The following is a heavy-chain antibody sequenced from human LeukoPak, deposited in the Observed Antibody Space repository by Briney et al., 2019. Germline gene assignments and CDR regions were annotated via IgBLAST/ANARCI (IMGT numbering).Heavy chain of an antibody. V-gene: IGHV1-69*05. CDR2: IIPILGTA. D-gene: IGHD3-9*01. J-gene: IGHJ4*02. CDR1: GGTFSSYA. Sequence: ASVKVSRKASGGTFSSYAISWVRQAPGQGLEWMGGIIPILGTANYAQKFQGRVTITTDESTSTAYMELSSLRSEDTAVYYCARGSGYFDWLNLDYWGQGTLVTVSS. CDR3: ARGSGYFDWLNLDY.